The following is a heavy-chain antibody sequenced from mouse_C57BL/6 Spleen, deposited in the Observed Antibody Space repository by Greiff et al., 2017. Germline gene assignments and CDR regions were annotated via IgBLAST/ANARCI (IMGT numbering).Heavy chain of an antibody. CDR2: IYPGDGDT. Sequence: QVQLKQSGPELVKPGASVKISCKASGYAFSSSWMNWVKQRPGKGLEWIGRIYPGDGDTNYNGKFKGKATLTADKSSSTAYMQLSSLTSEDSAVYFCARTGAYYSNRGGFDYCGQGTTLTVSS. CDR3: ARTGAYYSNRGGFDY. D-gene: IGHD2-5*01. V-gene: IGHV1-82*01. CDR1: GYAFSSSW. J-gene: IGHJ2*01.